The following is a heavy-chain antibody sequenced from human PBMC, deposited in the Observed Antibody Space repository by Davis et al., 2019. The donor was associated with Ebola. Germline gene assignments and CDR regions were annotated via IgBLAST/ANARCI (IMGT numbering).Heavy chain of an antibody. CDR1: GFTFSSYD. CDR3: ARDGIATFGKVKYYYGMDV. V-gene: IGHV3-13*01. J-gene: IGHJ6*04. CDR2: IGTAGDT. Sequence: GESLKISCAASGFTFSSYDMHWVRQATGKGLEWVSAIGTAGDTYYPGSVKGRFTISRENAKNSLYLQMNSLRAGDTAVYYCARDGIATFGKVKYYYGMDVWGKGTTVTVSS. D-gene: IGHD6-13*01.